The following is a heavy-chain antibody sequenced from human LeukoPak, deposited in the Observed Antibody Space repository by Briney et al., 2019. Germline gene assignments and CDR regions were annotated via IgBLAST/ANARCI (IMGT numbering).Heavy chain of an antibody. J-gene: IGHJ3*01. V-gene: IGHV3-49*03. CDR3: ARNLYSGWELNDVFDF. CDR2: IRSKAYGGTT. CDR1: GFAFGDYA. Sequence: GGSLRLSCTASGFAFGDYAMSRFRQAPGKGLDWVGFIRSKAYGGTTEYAASVEGRFIISRDDSKSIAYLQMNSLKTEDIAMYFCARNLYSGWELNDVFDFWGQGTMVTVSS. D-gene: IGHD6-19*01.